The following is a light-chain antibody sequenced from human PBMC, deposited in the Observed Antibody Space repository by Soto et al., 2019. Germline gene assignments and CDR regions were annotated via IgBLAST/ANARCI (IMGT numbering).Light chain of an antibody. CDR2: EVT. V-gene: IGLV2-14*01. Sequence: QSALTQPASVSGSPGQSITISCAGTSSDIGGYNYVSWYQQHPGKAPKLMIYEVTNRPSGLSNRFSGSKSGNTASLTISGLQAEDEADYYCSSYAGSSPVVFGGGTKLTVL. CDR3: SSYAGSSPVV. J-gene: IGLJ2*01. CDR1: SSDIGGYNY.